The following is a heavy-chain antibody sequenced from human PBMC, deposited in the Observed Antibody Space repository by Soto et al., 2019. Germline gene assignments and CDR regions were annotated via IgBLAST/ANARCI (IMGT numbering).Heavy chain of an antibody. J-gene: IGHJ4*02. D-gene: IGHD5-12*01. Sequence: VQLLESGGGLIQPGGSLRLSCVVSGCTVSSTNYMSWVRQAPGKGLEWVSVIYSGGTTYYADSVKGRFTISRDNSKNTLYLQMNSLRAEDTAVYYCHGYGYWGQGTLVTVSS. CDR3: HGYGY. V-gene: IGHV3-53*01. CDR1: GCTVSSTNY. CDR2: IYSGGTT.